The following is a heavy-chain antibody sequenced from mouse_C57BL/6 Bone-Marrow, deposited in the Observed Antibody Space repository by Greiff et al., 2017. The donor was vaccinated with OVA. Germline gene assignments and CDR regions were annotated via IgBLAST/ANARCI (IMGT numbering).Heavy chain of an antibody. Sequence: EVKLVESGGGLVKPGGSLKLSCAASGFTFSSYTMSWVRQTPEKRLEWVATISGGGGNTYYPDSVKGRFTISRDNAKNTLYLQMSSLRSEDTALYYCARHVKGLTGTGDAMDYWGQGTSVTVSS. J-gene: IGHJ4*01. CDR1: GFTFSSYT. CDR3: ARHVKGLTGTGDAMDY. D-gene: IGHD4-1*01. CDR2: ISGGGGNT. V-gene: IGHV5-9*01.